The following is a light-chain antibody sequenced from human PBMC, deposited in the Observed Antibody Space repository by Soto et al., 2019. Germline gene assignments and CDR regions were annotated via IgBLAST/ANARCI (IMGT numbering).Light chain of an antibody. CDR1: QAIRND. CDR2: AAS. Sequence: AIQMTQSPSSQSASVGDRVTITCRASQAIRNDLGWYQQKPGKAPKLLIYAASSLQSGVPSRFSGSGSGTDFTLTISSLLAEDFATYYCLQDYNYPPTFGQGTRLEIK. V-gene: IGKV1-6*02. CDR3: LQDYNYPPT. J-gene: IGKJ5*01.